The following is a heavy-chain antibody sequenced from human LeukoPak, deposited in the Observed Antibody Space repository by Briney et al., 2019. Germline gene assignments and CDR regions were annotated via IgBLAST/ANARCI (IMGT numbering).Heavy chain of an antibody. CDR1: GFTFSSYW. V-gene: IGHV3-7*01. J-gene: IGHJ4*02. D-gene: IGHD3-22*01. Sequence: GGSLRLSCAASGFTFSSYWMSWVRQAPGKGLEWVANIKQDGSEKYYVDSVKGRFTISRDNAKNSLYLQMNSLRAEDTAVYYCATRNYYDSSGYRDYWGQGTLVTVSS. CDR2: IKQDGSEK. CDR3: ATRNYYDSSGYRDY.